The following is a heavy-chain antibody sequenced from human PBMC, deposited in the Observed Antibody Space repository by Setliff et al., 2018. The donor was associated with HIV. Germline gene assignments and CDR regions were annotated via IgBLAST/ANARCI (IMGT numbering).Heavy chain of an antibody. D-gene: IGHD1-26*01. J-gene: IGHJ4*02. CDR1: GYTFTIYG. CDR3: ARVWELNV. V-gene: IGHV1-18*01. Sequence: ASVQVSCKASGYTFTIYGITWVRQAPGQGLEWMGWISGHSDSRKYGQKFDGRVTLTMDTSTSTAYMELMELTPDDTAVYYCARVWELNVWGQGTPVTVSS. CDR2: ISGHSDSR.